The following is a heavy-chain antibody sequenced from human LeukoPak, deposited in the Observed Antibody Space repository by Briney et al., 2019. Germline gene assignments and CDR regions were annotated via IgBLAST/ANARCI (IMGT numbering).Heavy chain of an antibody. J-gene: IGHJ4*02. Sequence: ASVKVSCKASGYTFTGYYMHWVRQAPGQGLEWMGWINPNSGGTNYAQKFQGRVTMTRDTSISTAYMEVSRLKSDDTAVYYCARGRDGYNRDFDYWGQGTLVTVSS. CDR3: ARGRDGYNRDFDY. CDR1: GYTFTGYY. D-gene: IGHD5-24*01. V-gene: IGHV1-2*02. CDR2: INPNSGGT.